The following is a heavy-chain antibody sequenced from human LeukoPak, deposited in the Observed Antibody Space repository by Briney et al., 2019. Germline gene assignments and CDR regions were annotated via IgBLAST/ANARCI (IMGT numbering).Heavy chain of an antibody. CDR3: ARVAGEYYYYYMDV. CDR2: INPNSGGT. J-gene: IGHJ6*03. V-gene: IGHV1-2*02. Sequence: ASVKVSCKASGYTFTGYYMHWVRQAPGQGLEWMGWINPNSGGTNYAQKFQGRVTMTRDTSISTAYMELSRLRSDDTAVYYCARVAGEYYYYYMDVWGKGTTVTVSS. CDR1: GYTFTGYY.